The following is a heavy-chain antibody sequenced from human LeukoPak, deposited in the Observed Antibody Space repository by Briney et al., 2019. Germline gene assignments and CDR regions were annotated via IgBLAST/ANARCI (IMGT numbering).Heavy chain of an antibody. CDR3: ARSSLLRRDDAFDI. V-gene: IGHV4-61*02. Sequence: PSETLSLTCTVSGGSVSSGSYYWSWIRQPAGKGLEWIGRIYTSGSTNYNPSLKSRVTISVDTSKNQFSLKLNSVTAADTAVYYCARSSLLRRDDAFDIWGQGTMVTVSS. D-gene: IGHD2-15*01. J-gene: IGHJ3*02. CDR1: GGSVSSGSYY. CDR2: IYTSGST.